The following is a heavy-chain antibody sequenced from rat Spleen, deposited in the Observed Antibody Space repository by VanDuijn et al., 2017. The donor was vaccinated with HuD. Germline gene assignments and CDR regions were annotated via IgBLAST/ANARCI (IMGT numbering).Heavy chain of an antibody. V-gene: IGHV5S23*01. D-gene: IGHD1-1*01. CDR1: GFTFSNYY. CDR2: ISTGGGNT. CDR3: ANTVLYYWYFDF. Sequence: EVQLVESGGGLVQPGRSLKLSCAASGFTFSNYYMAWVRQAPTKGLEWVASISTGGGNTYYRDSVKGRFTISRDNAKSTLYLQMDSLRSEDTATYYCANTVLYYWYFDFWGPGTMVTVSS. J-gene: IGHJ1*01.